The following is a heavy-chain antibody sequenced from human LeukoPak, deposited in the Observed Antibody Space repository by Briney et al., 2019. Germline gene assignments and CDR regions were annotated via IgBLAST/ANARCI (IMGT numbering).Heavy chain of an antibody. D-gene: IGHD4-17*01. V-gene: IGHV3-33*01. CDR1: GFPFSTYG. J-gene: IGHJ4*02. Sequence: GGSLRLSRAASGFPFSTYGMHWVRQAPGKGLEWVAVIWFDGSNKDYGDSVKGRFTISRDNSKNTVYLQMNSLRAEDTAVYYCARDFYGDFSKFDYWGQGTLVTVSS. CDR3: ARDFYGDFSKFDY. CDR2: IWFDGSNK.